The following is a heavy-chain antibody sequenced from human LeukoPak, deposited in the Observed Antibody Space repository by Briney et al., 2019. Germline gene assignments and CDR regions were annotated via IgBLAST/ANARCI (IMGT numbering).Heavy chain of an antibody. CDR3: ARAEYSSSQAPFDY. Sequence: PGGSLRLSCAVSGFPFSSYSINWVRQAPGKGLEWVSYISGSSTTISYADSVKGRLTISRDNAKNSVYLQMNSLRDEDTAVYYCARAEYSSSQAPFDYWGQGTLVTVSS. J-gene: IGHJ4*02. D-gene: IGHD6-13*01. V-gene: IGHV3-48*02. CDR1: GFPFSSYS. CDR2: ISGSSTTI.